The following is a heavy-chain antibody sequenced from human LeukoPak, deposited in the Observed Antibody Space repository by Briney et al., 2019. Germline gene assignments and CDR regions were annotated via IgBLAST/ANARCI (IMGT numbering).Heavy chain of an antibody. D-gene: IGHD3-10*01. V-gene: IGHV3-21*01. CDR3: ARRMYYSASDSTLAKSIDY. CDR1: GFTFSSYS. J-gene: IGHJ4*02. Sequence: GGSLRLFCAASGFTFSSYSMNWVRQAPGKGLEWVSCITSTSRYIYYAHSVKGRFTISRDNAKNSLYLQMNSLRAEDTAVYYCARRMYYSASDSTLAKSIDYWGQGTLVTVSS. CDR2: ITSTSRYI.